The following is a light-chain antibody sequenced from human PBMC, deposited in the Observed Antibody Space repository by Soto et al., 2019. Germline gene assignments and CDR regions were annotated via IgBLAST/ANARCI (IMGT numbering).Light chain of an antibody. Sequence: QSVLTQPPSVAGAPGPRVTISCTGSSSKIGSGYDVHWYHQLPGTAPKVLIYGNTNRPSGVPDRFSASKSGTSAALAITGLQAEDESDYYCQSYDSSLSGYVIFGGGTKLTVL. J-gene: IGLJ2*01. CDR1: SSKIGSGYD. CDR2: GNT. V-gene: IGLV1-40*01. CDR3: QSYDSSLSGYVI.